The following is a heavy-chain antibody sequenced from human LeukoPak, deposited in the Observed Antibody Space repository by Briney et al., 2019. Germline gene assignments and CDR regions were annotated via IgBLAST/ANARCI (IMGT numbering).Heavy chain of an antibody. D-gene: IGHD3-22*01. J-gene: IGHJ6*03. CDR2: ISGSGGST. V-gene: IGHV3-23*01. CDR3: ATTPRRSGYRWQNYYYYYMDV. Sequence: GGSLRLSCAASGFTFSSYAMSWVRQAPGKGLEWVSAISGSGGSTYYADSVKGRFTISRDNSKNTLYLQMNSLRAEDTAVYYCATTPRRSGYRWQNYYYYYMDVWGKGTTVTVSS. CDR1: GFTFSSYA.